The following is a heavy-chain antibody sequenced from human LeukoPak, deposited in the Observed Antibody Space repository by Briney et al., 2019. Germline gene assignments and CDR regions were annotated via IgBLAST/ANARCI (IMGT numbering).Heavy chain of an antibody. CDR3: ARGPPSIVVVPAAMPKGRLDY. CDR2: IYTSGST. Sequence: VKPSETLSLTCTVSGGSISSYYRSWIRPPAGKGLEWIGRIYTSGSTNYNPSLKSRVTISVDTSKNQFSLKLSSVTAADTAVYYCARGPPSIVVVPAAMPKGRLDYWGQGTLVTVSS. CDR1: GGSISSYY. V-gene: IGHV4-4*07. D-gene: IGHD2-2*01. J-gene: IGHJ4*02.